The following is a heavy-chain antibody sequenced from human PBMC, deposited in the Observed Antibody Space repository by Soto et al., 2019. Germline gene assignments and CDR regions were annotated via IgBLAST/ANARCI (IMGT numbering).Heavy chain of an antibody. V-gene: IGHV3-23*01. J-gene: IGHJ4*02. CDR3: AKSYGDTWDLYYFDF. CDR2: ISASSYSK. CDR1: GVSINIYS. Sequence: EVRLLESGAGLVQPGGSLRLSCAGSGVSINIYSMSWVRQAPGRGLEWLSGISASSYSKYYADSVRGRFTISRDNSMNALYLQMHTLRAEDTALYYCAKSYGDTWDLYYFDFWGQGTLVSVSS. D-gene: IGHD5-18*01.